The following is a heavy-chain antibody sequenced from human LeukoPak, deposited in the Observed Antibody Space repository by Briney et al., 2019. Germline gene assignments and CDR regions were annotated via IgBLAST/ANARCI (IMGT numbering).Heavy chain of an antibody. CDR2: ISYDGSNK. Sequence: GGSLRLSCAASGFTFSSYGMQWVRQAPGKGLEWVAVISYDGSNKYYADSVKGRFTISRDNSKNTLYLQMNSLRAEDTAVYYCAKDAPFLDYGGNWFDPWGQGTLVTVSS. CDR1: GFTFSSYG. V-gene: IGHV3-30*18. CDR3: AKDAPFLDYGGNWFDP. J-gene: IGHJ5*02. D-gene: IGHD4-17*01.